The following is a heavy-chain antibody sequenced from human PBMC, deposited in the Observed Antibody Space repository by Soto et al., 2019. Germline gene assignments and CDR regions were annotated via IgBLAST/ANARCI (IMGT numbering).Heavy chain of an antibody. CDR1: GFTSSSFA. Sequence: EVQLLESGGGLVQPGGSLRLSCAASGFTSSSFAMTWVRQAPGKGLEWVSVISASGAITYYADSVKGRFTISRDNSRNTLYLQMNSLRAEDTAVYYCAKVEESSRWSRNWFDPWGQGPLVTVSS. CDR2: ISASGAIT. D-gene: IGHD6-13*01. V-gene: IGHV3-23*01. CDR3: AKVEESSRWSRNWFDP. J-gene: IGHJ5*02.